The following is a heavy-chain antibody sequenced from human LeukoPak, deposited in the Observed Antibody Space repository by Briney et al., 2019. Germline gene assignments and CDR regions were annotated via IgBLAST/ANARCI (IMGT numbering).Heavy chain of an antibody. CDR1: GFTFSSYA. CDR3: ARGGYSYGPGFYYVDV. Sequence: PGGSLRLSCAASGFTFSSYAMHWVRQAPGKGLEYVSAISSNGGSTYYANSVKGRFTISRDNSKNTLYLQMGSLRAEDMAVYYCARGGYSYGPGFYYVDVWGKGTTVTVSS. V-gene: IGHV3-64*01. CDR2: ISSNGGST. J-gene: IGHJ6*03. D-gene: IGHD5-18*01.